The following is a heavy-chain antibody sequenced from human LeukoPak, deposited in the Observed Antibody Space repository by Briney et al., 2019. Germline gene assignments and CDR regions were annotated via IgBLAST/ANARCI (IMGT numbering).Heavy chain of an antibody. D-gene: IGHD3-3*01. CDR3: ARHTDYDFWSGYYTNWFDP. CDR2: ISAYNGNT. J-gene: IGHJ5*02. V-gene: IGHV1-18*01. Sequence: GASGKVSCKASGYPFTTYGISWVRQAPGHGLEGMGWISAYNGNTNYTQNLQGRVTMTTDTSTSTAYMELRSLRSDDTAVYYCARHTDYDFWSGYYTNWFDPWGQGTLVTVSS. CDR1: GYPFTTYG.